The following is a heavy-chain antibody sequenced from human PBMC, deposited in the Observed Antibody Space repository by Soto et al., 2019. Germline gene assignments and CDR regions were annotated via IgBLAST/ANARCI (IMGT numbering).Heavy chain of an antibody. CDR3: AKSLITGTTPTGPNWFDP. Sequence: PGGSLRLTCAASGFTFNSYAMSWVRQAPGKGLEWVSAISGSGGSTYYADSVKGRFTISRDNSKNTLYLQMNSLRAEDTAVYYCAKSLITGTTPTGPNWFDPWGQGTLVTVSS. J-gene: IGHJ5*02. CDR2: ISGSGGST. V-gene: IGHV3-23*01. CDR1: GFTFNSYA. D-gene: IGHD1-7*01.